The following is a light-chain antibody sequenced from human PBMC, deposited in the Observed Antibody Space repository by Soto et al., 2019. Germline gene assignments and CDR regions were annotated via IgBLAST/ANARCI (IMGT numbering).Light chain of an antibody. CDR1: QRVSSRY. CDR2: GSS. V-gene: IGKV3-20*01. Sequence: EIVLTQSPGTLSLSPGERATISCRASQRVSSRYFAWFQQRPGQVPRLLIFGSSSRAPGIPDRFSGSGSGTDFILTISRLEPEDFGVYYCQQYYHSPRTFGQRSKVEIK. CDR3: QQYYHSPRT. J-gene: IGKJ1*01.